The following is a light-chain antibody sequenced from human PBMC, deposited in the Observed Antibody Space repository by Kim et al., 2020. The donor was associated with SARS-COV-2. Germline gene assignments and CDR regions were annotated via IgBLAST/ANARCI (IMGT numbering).Light chain of an antibody. CDR2: TAS. V-gene: IGKV1D-12*01. J-gene: IGKJ5*01. Sequence: ASVGDRVTITCRASQDISSLLAWYQQKPGKAPKLLIYTASSLHSGVPSRFSGSGSGTHFTLTISSLQPEDFATYYCQQAYSVPITFGQGTRLEIK. CDR1: QDISSL. CDR3: QQAYSVPIT.